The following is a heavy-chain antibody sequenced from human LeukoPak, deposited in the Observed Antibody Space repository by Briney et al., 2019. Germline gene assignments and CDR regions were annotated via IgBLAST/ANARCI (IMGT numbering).Heavy chain of an antibody. D-gene: IGHD2-2*02. Sequence: SETLSLTCHVSGGSLSSYYWGWIRPPPGKGLEWIGYIYYSGSNNYNPSLKSRVPISVDTSKNQFSLKLSSVTAADTAVYYVARYTYCYYYMDVWGKGTTGTISS. CDR1: GGSLSSYY. J-gene: IGHJ6*03. CDR2: IYYSGSN. V-gene: IGHV4-59*01. CDR3: ARYTYCYYYMDV.